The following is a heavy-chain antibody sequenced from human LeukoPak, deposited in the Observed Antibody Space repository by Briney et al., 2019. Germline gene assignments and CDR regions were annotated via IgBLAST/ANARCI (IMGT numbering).Heavy chain of an antibody. CDR1: DYTFTSYG. J-gene: IGHJ6*02. Sequence: ASVKVSCKASDYTFTSYGISWVRQAPGQGLERMGWISAYNGNTNYAQKLQGRVTMTTDTSTSTAYMELRSLRSDDTAVYYCARGYAQWELLVDYYGMDVWGQGTTVTVSS. CDR2: ISAYNGNT. CDR3: ARGYAQWELLVDYYGMDV. V-gene: IGHV1-18*01. D-gene: IGHD1-26*01.